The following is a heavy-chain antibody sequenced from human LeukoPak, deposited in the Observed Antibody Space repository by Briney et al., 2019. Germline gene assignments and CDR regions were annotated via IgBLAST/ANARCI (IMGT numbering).Heavy chain of an antibody. Sequence: GGSLRLSCAASGFTFSNYWMTWVRQAPGRGLEYVVNIKEDGSEKYYVDSVKGRFTISRDNTKNSLYLQMTSLRGDDTAVYYCVRDCGFHTFDYWGQGTLVTVSS. V-gene: IGHV3-7*05. D-gene: IGHD2-21*01. CDR1: GFTFSNYW. J-gene: IGHJ4*02. CDR3: VRDCGFHTFDY. CDR2: IKEDGSEK.